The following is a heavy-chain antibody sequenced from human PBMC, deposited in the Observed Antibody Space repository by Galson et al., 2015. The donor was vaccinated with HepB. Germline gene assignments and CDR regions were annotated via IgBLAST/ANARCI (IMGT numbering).Heavy chain of an antibody. J-gene: IGHJ6*03. CDR3: ARDSIAVAGTYYYYYYMDV. V-gene: IGHV3-33*01. Sequence: SLRLSCAASGFTFSSYGMHWVRQAPGKGLEWVAVIWYDGSNKYYADSVKGRFTISRDNSKNTLYLQMNSLRAEDTAVYYCARDSIAVAGTYYYYYYMDVWGKGTTVTVSS. D-gene: IGHD6-19*01. CDR2: IWYDGSNK. CDR1: GFTFSSYG.